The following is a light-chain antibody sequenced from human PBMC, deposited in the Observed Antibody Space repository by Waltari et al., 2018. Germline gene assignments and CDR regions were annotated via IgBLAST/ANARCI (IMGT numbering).Light chain of an antibody. V-gene: IGLV1-44*01. CDR3: ASWDDRLDAYV. Sequence: QSVLTQPPSASGTPGQRVLISCSGSSTHLGSNVVNWYHQLPAPAPKPPIFNAVDRPSGVPDRFSGSRSATSASLAISGLQSDDESTYYCASWDDRLDAYVFGTGTRVTVL. CDR1: STHLGSNV. J-gene: IGLJ1*01. CDR2: NAV.